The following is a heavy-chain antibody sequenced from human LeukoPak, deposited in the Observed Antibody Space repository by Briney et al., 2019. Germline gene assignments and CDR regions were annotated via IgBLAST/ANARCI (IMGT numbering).Heavy chain of an antibody. V-gene: IGHV1-2*02. Sequence: ASVKVSCKASGYTFTAFYIHWVRQAPGQGLEWMGWINPNSGDTEYAQTFQGRVTLTRDTSINTAYMELRSLRSDDTAVYYCARVLGGIDYWGQGTLVTVSS. CDR2: INPNSGDT. CDR1: GYTFTAFY. J-gene: IGHJ4*02. D-gene: IGHD3-16*01. CDR3: ARVLGGIDY.